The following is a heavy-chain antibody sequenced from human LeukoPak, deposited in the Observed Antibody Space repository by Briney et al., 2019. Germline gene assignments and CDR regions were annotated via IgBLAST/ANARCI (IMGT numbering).Heavy chain of an antibody. V-gene: IGHV4-34*01. CDR2: INHSGST. Sequence: SDTLSLTCAVYGGSFSGYYWSWIRQPPGKGLEWIGEINHSGSTNYNPSLKSRVTISVDTSKNQFSLKLSSVTAADTAVYYCARATPATRWFGDWGQGTLVTVSS. CDR1: GGSFSGYY. J-gene: IGHJ4*02. CDR3: ARATPATRWFGD. D-gene: IGHD3-10*01.